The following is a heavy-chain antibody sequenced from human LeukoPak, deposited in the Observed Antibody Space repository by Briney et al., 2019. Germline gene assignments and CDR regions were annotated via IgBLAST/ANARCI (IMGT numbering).Heavy chain of an antibody. CDR2: IYYSGST. CDR1: GGSISSGGYY. D-gene: IGHD3-22*01. J-gene: IGHJ4*02. CDR3: ARGVDSSGYYLVY. Sequence: SETLSLTCTVSGGSISSGGYYWSWIRQHPGKGLEWIGYIYYSGSTYYNPSLKSRVTISVDTSKNQFSLKLSSVIAADTAVYYCARGVDSSGYYLVYWGQGTLVTVSS. V-gene: IGHV4-31*03.